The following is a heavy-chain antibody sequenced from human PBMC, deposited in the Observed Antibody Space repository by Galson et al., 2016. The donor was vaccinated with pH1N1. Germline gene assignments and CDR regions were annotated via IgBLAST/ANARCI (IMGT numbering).Heavy chain of an antibody. CDR2: IAGDDDT. Sequence: LTLVILPHTLILICTFSGFSLTSSAMCVSWVRRPPGHALEWHPLIAGDDDTYYSTSRKTRLTISKDTSQYQVILTMTNIDPVDTATYYCARFQYGDYVKFFDYWGQGTLVTVSS. V-gene: IGHV2-70*20. D-gene: IGHD4-17*01. CDR3: ARFQYGDYVKFFDY. J-gene: IGHJ4*02. CDR1: GFSLTSSAMC.